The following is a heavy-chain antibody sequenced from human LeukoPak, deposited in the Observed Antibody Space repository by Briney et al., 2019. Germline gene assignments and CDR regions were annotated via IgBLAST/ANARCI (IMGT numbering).Heavy chain of an antibody. CDR3: AKTGDYRFDP. J-gene: IGHJ5*02. V-gene: IGHV3-53*01. CDR2: IDIGGTT. D-gene: IGHD4-17*01. Sequence: GGSLGLSCAASGFTVSSNYMSWVRQAPGKGLEWVSFIDIGGTTYYADSVKGRFTISRDNSRNTLYLQMNSLRADDTAVYYCAKTGDYRFDPWGQGTLVTVSS. CDR1: GFTVSSNY.